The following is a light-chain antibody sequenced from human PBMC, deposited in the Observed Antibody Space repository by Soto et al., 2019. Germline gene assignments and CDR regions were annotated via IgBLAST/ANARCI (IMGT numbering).Light chain of an antibody. Sequence: DIQMTQSPSTLSASVGDTVTITCRASQSIGPWLAWYQQKPGRAPKLLIYKASSLESGVPLRFIGSGSGTDFTLTISSLQSVDFATYYCPQYHSYSSFGQGTKVEIK. J-gene: IGKJ1*01. V-gene: IGKV1-5*03. CDR3: PQYHSYSS. CDR2: KAS. CDR1: QSIGPW.